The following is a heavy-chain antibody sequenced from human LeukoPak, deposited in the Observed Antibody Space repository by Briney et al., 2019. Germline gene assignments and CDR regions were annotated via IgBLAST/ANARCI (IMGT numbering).Heavy chain of an antibody. CDR1: GFTFSSYA. Sequence: GGSLRLSCAASGFTFSSYAMSWVRQAPGKGLEWVSAISGSGGSTYYADSVKGRFTISRDSSKNTLYLQMNSLRAEDTAVYYCAKFSSGFTEFDYWGQGTLVTVSS. V-gene: IGHV3-23*01. CDR2: ISGSGGST. J-gene: IGHJ4*02. CDR3: AKFSSGFTEFDY. D-gene: IGHD3-10*01.